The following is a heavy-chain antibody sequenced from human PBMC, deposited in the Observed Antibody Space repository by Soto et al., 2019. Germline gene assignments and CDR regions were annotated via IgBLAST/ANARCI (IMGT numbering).Heavy chain of an antibody. CDR3: AREARNYYDSSGYCDY. CDR1: GGTFSSYA. J-gene: IGHJ4*02. D-gene: IGHD3-22*01. V-gene: IGHV1-69*01. Sequence: QVQLVQSGAEVKKPGSSVKVSCKASGGTFSSYAISWVRQAPGQGLAWMGGIIPIFGTANYAQKFQGRVTITADESTSTAYMELSSLRSEDTAVYYCAREARNYYDSSGYCDYWGQGTLVTVSS. CDR2: IIPIFGTA.